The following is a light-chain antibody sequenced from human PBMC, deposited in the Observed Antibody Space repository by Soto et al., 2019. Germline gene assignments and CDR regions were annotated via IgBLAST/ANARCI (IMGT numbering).Light chain of an antibody. CDR1: SSNIGSFYD. Sequence: QSVLTQPPPVSGAPGQRVTIPCTGSSSNIGSFYDVHWYQQLPGTVPKLLIYSDNNRPSGVPDRFSGSKSGTAASLAITGLQAEDEADYYCQSYDNSLNHVVFGGGTKLTVL. CDR2: SDN. CDR3: QSYDNSLNHVV. V-gene: IGLV1-40*01. J-gene: IGLJ2*01.